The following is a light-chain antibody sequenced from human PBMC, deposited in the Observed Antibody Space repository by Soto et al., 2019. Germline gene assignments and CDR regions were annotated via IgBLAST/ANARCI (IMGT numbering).Light chain of an antibody. V-gene: IGKV1-5*03. CDR3: HPYIVNSA. J-gene: IGKJ3*01. Sequence: DIQMTQSPSTLSASVGDRVTITCRASQSISNYLAWYQQKPGKAPKPLIYKASTLESGVPSRFSGSGSGTEFTLTISGLQPDVFATYCCHPYIVNSAFGPGTKVDIK. CDR1: QSISNY. CDR2: KAS.